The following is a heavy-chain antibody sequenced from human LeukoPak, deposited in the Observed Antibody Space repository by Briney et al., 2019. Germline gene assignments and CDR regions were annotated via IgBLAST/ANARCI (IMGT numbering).Heavy chain of an antibody. CDR3: AREWGPTPYYYDSGGPISPAGY. J-gene: IGHJ4*02. V-gene: IGHV3-30-3*01. Sequence: PGGSLRLSCAASGFTFSSYAMHWVRQAPGKGLEWVGVISYGGSNKYYADSVKGRFTISRDNSKNTLYLQMNSLRAEDTAVYYCAREWGPTPYYYDSGGPISPAGYWGQGTLVTVSS. CDR1: GFTFSSYA. D-gene: IGHD3-22*01. CDR2: ISYGGSNK.